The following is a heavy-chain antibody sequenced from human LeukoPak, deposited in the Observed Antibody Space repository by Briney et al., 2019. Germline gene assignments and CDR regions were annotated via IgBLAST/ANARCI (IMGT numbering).Heavy chain of an antibody. D-gene: IGHD3-10*01. J-gene: IGHJ6*02. CDR2: IAWNSGDI. V-gene: IGHV3-9*01. CDR1: GVTFEDYA. Sequence: GGSLRLSCEGAGVTFEDYAMHLVRQAPGKGLEWVSGIAWNSGDIGYADSVKGRFTISRDNAQNSLYLQMNSLTTEDTAVYYCSKDMGGYYGSGSYYNSGMDVWGQGTTVTVS. CDR3: SKDMGGYYGSGSYYNSGMDV.